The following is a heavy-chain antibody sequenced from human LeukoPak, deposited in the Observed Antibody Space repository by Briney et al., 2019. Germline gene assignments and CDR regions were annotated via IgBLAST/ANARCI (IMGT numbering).Heavy chain of an antibody. V-gene: IGHV4-30-2*01. J-gene: IGHJ4*02. CDR2: IYHSGST. CDR3: ARVQSGDYFDY. CDR1: GFTFSSYA. D-gene: IGHD1-26*01. Sequence: LRLSCAASGFTFSSYAMSWIRQPPGKGLEWIGYIYHSGSTYYNPSLKSRVTISVDRSKNQFSLKLSSVTAADTAVYYCARVQSGDYFDYWGQGTLVTVSS.